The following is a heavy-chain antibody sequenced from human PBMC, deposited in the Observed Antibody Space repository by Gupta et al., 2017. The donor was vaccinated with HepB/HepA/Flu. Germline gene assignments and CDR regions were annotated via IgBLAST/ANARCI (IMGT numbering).Heavy chain of an antibody. D-gene: IGHD4-17*01. Sequence: ELQLVESGGGLVQPGGSLRLACAASGFSCSGHWMHWVRQAPGKGPMGVSGINGDGSYTGYADSVKGRFTVSRNNAKNTLYLQMNSLRVDDTAIYYCTIDFDYGGGYWGQGTLVTVSS. CDR3: TIDFDYGGGY. J-gene: IGHJ4*02. CDR2: INGDGSYT. CDR1: GFSCSGHW. V-gene: IGHV3-74*01.